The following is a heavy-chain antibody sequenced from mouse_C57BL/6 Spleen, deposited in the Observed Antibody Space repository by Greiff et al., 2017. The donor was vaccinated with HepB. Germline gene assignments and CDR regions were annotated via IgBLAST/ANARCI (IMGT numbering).Heavy chain of an antibody. Sequence: VQLQQPGAELVKPGASVKLSCKASGYTFTSYWMHWVKQRPGQGLEWIGMIHPNSGSTNYNEKFKSKATLTVDKSSSTAYMQLSSLTSEDSAVYYCAREITTVVADYAMDYWGQGTSVTVSS. V-gene: IGHV1-64*01. CDR3: AREITTVVADYAMDY. CDR2: IHPNSGST. CDR1: GYTFTSYW. J-gene: IGHJ4*01. D-gene: IGHD1-1*01.